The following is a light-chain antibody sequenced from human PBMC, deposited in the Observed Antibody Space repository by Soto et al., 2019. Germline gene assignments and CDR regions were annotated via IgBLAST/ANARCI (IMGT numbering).Light chain of an antibody. Sequence: DVVMTQTPLSLSVAPGQPASICFKSIQGLLHITGETSLFWYLQKPGQSPQXPSYEVSTRVSGVPDRFSGSGSGTEFTLEVSRVETDDVGIYYCMQSTQLPPTFGQGTRLEIK. CDR3: MQSTQLPPT. CDR1: QGLLHITGETS. V-gene: IGKV2D-29*02. J-gene: IGKJ5*01. CDR2: EVS.